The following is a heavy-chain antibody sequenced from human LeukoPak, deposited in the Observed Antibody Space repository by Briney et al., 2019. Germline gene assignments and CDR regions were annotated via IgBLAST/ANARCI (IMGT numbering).Heavy chain of an antibody. D-gene: IGHD2-21*02. Sequence: GESLKISCKGSGYSFTSYWIGWVRQMPGKGLEWMGIIYPGDSDTRYSPSFQGQVTISADKSISTAYLQWSSLKAEDTAVYYCARLSGGDSYGTRNNWFDPWGQGTLVTVSS. CDR3: ARLSGGDSYGTRNNWFDP. CDR1: GYSFTSYW. V-gene: IGHV5-51*01. J-gene: IGHJ5*02. CDR2: IYPGDSDT.